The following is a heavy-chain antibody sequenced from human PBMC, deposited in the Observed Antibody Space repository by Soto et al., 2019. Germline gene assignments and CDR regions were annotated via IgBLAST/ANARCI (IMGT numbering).Heavy chain of an antibody. J-gene: IGHJ5*02. CDR1: GGSPSSNY. CDR3: ARVPTTVTHTKSPFLVDRDVKDESFAP. D-gene: IGHD4-17*01. Sequence: QVQLLESGPRLVNPSETLSLTCSVSGGSPSSNYWSWIRQPPGKGLEWIGCISDSGNTYYNPSLQSRVTISIDTSTNQFLLDLTSVTTADTAVYYCARVPTTVTHTKSPFLVDRDVKDESFAPWGQGTLVIVSS. V-gene: IGHV4-59*01. CDR2: ISDSGNT.